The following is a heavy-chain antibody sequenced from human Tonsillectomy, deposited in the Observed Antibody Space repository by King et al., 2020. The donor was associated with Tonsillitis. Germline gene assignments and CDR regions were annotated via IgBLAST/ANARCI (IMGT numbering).Heavy chain of an antibody. V-gene: IGHV3-7*01. CDR2: IKQDGSEK. J-gene: IGHJ4*02. Sequence: VQLVESGGGLVQPGGSLRLSCVGSGFTLSDHWMSWVRQAPGEGMEWVANIKQDGSEKNYVDSVKGRFTISRDNAKSSVSLQMSSLRAEDTAVYYCARIPHYDQPGYYRPFDFWGQGILVIVSS. CDR1: GFTLSDHW. CDR3: ARIPHYDQPGYYRPFDF. D-gene: IGHD3-9*01.